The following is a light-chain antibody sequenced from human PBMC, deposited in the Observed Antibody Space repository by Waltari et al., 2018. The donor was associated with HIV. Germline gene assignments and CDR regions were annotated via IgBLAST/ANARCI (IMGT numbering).Light chain of an antibody. J-gene: IGKJ1*01. CDR2: GAS. Sequence: EIVMKQSPGTLSVSPGERATLSCRASQSVNNNVAWYQQKVGQAPRLLIYGASTRATGIPARFSGSGSGTDFTLTISSLQSEDFALYYCQQYNNWPPWTFGQGTKVEIK. V-gene: IGKV3-15*01. CDR3: QQYNNWPPWT. CDR1: QSVNNN.